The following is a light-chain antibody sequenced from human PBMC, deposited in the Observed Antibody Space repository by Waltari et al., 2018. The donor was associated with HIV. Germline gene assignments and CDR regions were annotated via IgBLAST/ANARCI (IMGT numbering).Light chain of an antibody. J-gene: IGKJ2*01. CDR2: GAS. CDR1: LGISRW. CDR3: LQFNTYPYT. Sequence: DTQMTQSPSSLSASVGDRVTITCRASLGISRWLAWYRQEPEKAPKSLIYGASSLQSGVPSRYIGSGSGTDFTLTISSLQPEDSATYVCLQFNTYPYTFGQGTKLEIK. V-gene: IGKV1D-16*01.